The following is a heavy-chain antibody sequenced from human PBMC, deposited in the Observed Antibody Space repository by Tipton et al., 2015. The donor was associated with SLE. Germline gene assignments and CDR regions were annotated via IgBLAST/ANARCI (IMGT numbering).Heavy chain of an antibody. CDR2: IVVGSGLT. Sequence: QLVQSGAEVKKPGTSVRVSCKASGFTFSSSAMQWVRQARGQRLEWIGWIVVGSGLTTYAQKFQERVTITSDMSTTTVYLELSSLGSEDTAMYYCAATLTAVSGTVSYGMDVWGHGTTVTVS. V-gene: IGHV1-58*02. D-gene: IGHD6-19*01. J-gene: IGHJ6*02. CDR1: GFTFSSSA. CDR3: AATLTAVSGTVSYGMDV.